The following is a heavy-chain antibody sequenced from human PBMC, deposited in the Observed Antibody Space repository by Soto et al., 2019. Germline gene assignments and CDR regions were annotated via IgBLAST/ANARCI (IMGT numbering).Heavy chain of an antibody. V-gene: IGHV3-23*01. CDR3: AKALVGEVGATDY. J-gene: IGHJ4*02. CDR1: GFTFSNYA. Sequence: PGGSLRLSCTASGFTFSNYAMSWVRQAPGKGLEWVSAITRTDSTYYADSVKGRFTISRDNSRNTLYLQMNSLGAEDADLYYCAKALVGEVGATDYWGQGTLVTVSS. CDR2: ITRTDST. D-gene: IGHD1-26*01.